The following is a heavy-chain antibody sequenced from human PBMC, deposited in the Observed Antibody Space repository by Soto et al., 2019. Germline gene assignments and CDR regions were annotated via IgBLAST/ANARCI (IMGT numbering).Heavy chain of an antibody. CDR2: IYYSGST. V-gene: IGHV4-59*01. J-gene: IGHJ3*02. CDR3: ARAGGYCSSTSCYAGGSFFDI. Sequence: PSETLSLTCTVSGGSISSYYWSWIRQPPGKGLEWIGYIYYSGSTNYNPSLKSRVTISVDTSKNQFSLKLSSVTAADTAVYYCARAGGYCSSTSCYAGGSFFDIWGQGTMVTVSS. CDR1: GGSISSYY. D-gene: IGHD2-2*03.